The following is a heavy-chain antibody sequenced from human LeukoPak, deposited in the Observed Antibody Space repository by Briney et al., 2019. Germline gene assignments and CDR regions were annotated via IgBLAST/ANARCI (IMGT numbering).Heavy chain of an antibody. CDR3: ARRTYYYDSSGYSGGYDAFDI. D-gene: IGHD3-22*01. CDR2: INSDGSST. Sequence: GGSLRLSCAASGFTFSSYWMHWVRQAPGEGLVWVSRINSDGSSTSYADSVKGRFTISRDNAKNTLYLQMNSLRAEDTAVYYCARRTYYYDSSGYSGGYDAFDIWGQGTMVTVSS. CDR1: GFTFSSYW. J-gene: IGHJ3*02. V-gene: IGHV3-74*01.